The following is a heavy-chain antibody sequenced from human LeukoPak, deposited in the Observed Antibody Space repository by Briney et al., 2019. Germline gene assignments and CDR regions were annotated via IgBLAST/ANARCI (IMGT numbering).Heavy chain of an antibody. J-gene: IGHJ4*02. V-gene: IGHV3-11*06. D-gene: IGHD5-12*01. CDR1: GFTFSSYW. Sequence: NPGGSLRLSCAASGFTFSSYWMSWIRQAPGKGLEWVSYISASSSFTNYADSLKGRFTISRDNAKNSLSLQMNSLRAEDTAVYYCARAGYSDYDLTDYWGQGTLVTVSS. CDR2: ISASSSFT. CDR3: ARAGYSDYDLTDY.